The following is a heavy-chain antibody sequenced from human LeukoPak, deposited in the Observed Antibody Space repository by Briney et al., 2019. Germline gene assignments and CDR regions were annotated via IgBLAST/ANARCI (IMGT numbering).Heavy chain of an antibody. Sequence: SVKVSCKASGGTFSSYTICWVRQAPGQGLEWMGRIIPILGIANYAQKFQGRVTITADKSTSTAYMELSSLRSEDTAVYYCAGGLTVTNDYWAREPWSPSPQ. J-gene: IGHJ4*02. D-gene: IGHD4-17*01. V-gene: IGHV1-69*02. CDR3: AGGLTVTNDY. CDR2: IIPILGIA. CDR1: GGTFSSYT.